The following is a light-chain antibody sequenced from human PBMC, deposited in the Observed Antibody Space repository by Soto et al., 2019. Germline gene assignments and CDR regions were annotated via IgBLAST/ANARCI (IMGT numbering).Light chain of an antibody. Sequence: DIQLTQSPSFLSASVGDRVTITCRASQDISRYLAWHQQKSGRAPKLLVYAASTLQSGVPSRFSGSRSGTEFTLTISSLQPEDFATYYCQQVNSYPLTFGGGTKVEIK. CDR3: QQVNSYPLT. CDR1: QDISRY. V-gene: IGKV1-9*01. J-gene: IGKJ4*01. CDR2: AAS.